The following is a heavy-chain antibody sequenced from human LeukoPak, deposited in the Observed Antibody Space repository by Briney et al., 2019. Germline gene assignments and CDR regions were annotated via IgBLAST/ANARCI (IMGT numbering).Heavy chain of an antibody. V-gene: IGHV3-23*01. CDR3: AQRIDPTSYYYGMDV. CDR2: ISGGGGST. J-gene: IGHJ6*02. Sequence: GGSLRLSCAASGFIFSNYAMNWVRQAPGKGLEWVSVISGGGGSTYYADSVRGRFTISRDNSKNTLYLQMNSLRADDTAVYYCAQRIDPTSYYYGMDVWGQGSTVTVSS. D-gene: IGHD2-21*01. CDR1: GFIFSNYA.